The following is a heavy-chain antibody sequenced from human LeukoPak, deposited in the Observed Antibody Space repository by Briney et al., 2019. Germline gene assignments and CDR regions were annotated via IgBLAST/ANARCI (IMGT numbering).Heavy chain of an antibody. V-gene: IGHV1-69*06. Sequence: GASVKVSCKASGGTFSSSAISWVRRAPGQGLEWMGGIIPIFGTANYAQKFQGRVTITADKSTSTAYMELSSLRSEDTAVYYCARFDGGLFNPWGQGTLVTVSS. CDR2: IIPIFGTA. D-gene: IGHD5-24*01. CDR1: GGTFSSSA. J-gene: IGHJ5*02. CDR3: ARFDGGLFNP.